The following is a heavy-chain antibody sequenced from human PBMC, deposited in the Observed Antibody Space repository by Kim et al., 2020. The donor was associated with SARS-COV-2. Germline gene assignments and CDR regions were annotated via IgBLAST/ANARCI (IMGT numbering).Heavy chain of an antibody. CDR3: ARESSGYPDY. CDR1: GFIFSSYG. Sequence: GGSLRLSCVSSGFIFSSYGFHWVRQAPGKGLEWVANIWYDGSRTYYADSVEGRFTASRDYSNNTLYLQINSLRAEDTALYYCARESSGYPDYWGQGTLVTVSS. J-gene: IGHJ4*02. CDR2: IWYDGSRT. V-gene: IGHV3-33*01. D-gene: IGHD3-22*01.